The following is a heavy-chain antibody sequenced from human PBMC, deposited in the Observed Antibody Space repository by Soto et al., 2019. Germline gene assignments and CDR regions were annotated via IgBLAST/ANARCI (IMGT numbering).Heavy chain of an antibody. Sequence: GGSLRLSCAASGFTFSSYGMHWVRQAPGKGLEWVAVISYDGSNKYYADSVKGRFTISRDNSKNTLYLQMNSLRAEDTAVYYCAKSLSYYYDSSGPFDYPGQRTLVTVSS. J-gene: IGHJ4*02. CDR3: AKSLSYYYDSSGPFDY. CDR1: GFTFSSYG. V-gene: IGHV3-30*18. D-gene: IGHD3-22*01. CDR2: ISYDGSNK.